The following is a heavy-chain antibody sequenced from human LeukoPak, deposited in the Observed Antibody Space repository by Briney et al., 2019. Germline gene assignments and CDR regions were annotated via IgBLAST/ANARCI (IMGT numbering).Heavy chain of an antibody. Sequence: PGGSLRLSCAASGFTFDDYGMSWVRQAPGKGLEWVSGINWNGGSTGYADSVKGRFTISRDKDKNSLYLQMNSLRAEDTALYYCARDSSGYSSGWYGYYYYYMDVWGKGTTVTVSS. CDR1: GFTFDDYG. V-gene: IGHV3-20*04. CDR2: INWNGGST. J-gene: IGHJ6*03. CDR3: ARDSSGYSSGWYGYYYYYMDV. D-gene: IGHD6-19*01.